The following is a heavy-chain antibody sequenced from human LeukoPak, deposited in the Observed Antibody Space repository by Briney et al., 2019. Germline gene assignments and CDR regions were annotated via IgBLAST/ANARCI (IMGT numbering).Heavy chain of an antibody. Sequence: PSETLSLTCTVSGGSISSYYWSWIRQPAGKGLEWIGYIYYSGSTNYNLSLKSRVTISVDTSKNQFSLKLSSVTAADTAVYYCARRKTTVAGGIFDYWGQGTLVTVSS. D-gene: IGHD4-23*01. J-gene: IGHJ4*02. CDR1: GGSISSYY. V-gene: IGHV4-59*08. CDR2: IYYSGST. CDR3: ARRKTTVAGGIFDY.